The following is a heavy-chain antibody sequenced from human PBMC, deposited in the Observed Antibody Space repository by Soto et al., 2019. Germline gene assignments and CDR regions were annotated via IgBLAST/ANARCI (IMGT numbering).Heavy chain of an antibody. Sequence: QVQLVESGGGVVQPGRSLRLSCLASGFTFGDFGMHWVRQAPGKGLEWVAALSYDESNTYYADSVKGRFTISRDISKNTLYLQINSLRPEDTAVYFCAKSGQEWSRSPDDWGHGPLVTVSS. D-gene: IGHD3-3*01. CDR1: GFTFGDFG. V-gene: IGHV3-30*18. CDR3: AKSGQEWSRSPDD. J-gene: IGHJ4*01. CDR2: LSYDESNT.